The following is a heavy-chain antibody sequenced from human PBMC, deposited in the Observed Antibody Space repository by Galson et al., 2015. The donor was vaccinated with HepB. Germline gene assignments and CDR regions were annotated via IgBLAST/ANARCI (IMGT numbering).Heavy chain of an antibody. CDR2: IKSKTDGGTT. D-gene: IGHD3-22*01. V-gene: IGHV3-15*01. CDR3: TTVSGYIPSEYYFDY. J-gene: IGHJ4*02. Sequence: SLRLSCAASGFTFSNAWMSWVRQAPGKGLEWVGRIKSKTDGGTTDYAAPVKGRFTISRDDSKNTLYLQMNSLKTEDTAVYYCTTVSGYIPSEYYFDYWGQGTLVTVSS. CDR1: GFTFSNAW.